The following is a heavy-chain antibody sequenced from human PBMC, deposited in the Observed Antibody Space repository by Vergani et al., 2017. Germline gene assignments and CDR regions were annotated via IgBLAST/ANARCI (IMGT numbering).Heavy chain of an antibody. Sequence: QVQLVESGGGVVQPGESLRLSCAASGFPFSTYGMHWVRQAPGKGLEWVAFIQKDGIDKFYADSVRGRFTISRDNAKNTLLLQMNSLRAEDTAVYYCARARKFRFGVVWENWFDPWGQGTLVTVSS. J-gene: IGHJ5*02. CDR1: GFPFSTYG. D-gene: IGHD3-3*01. CDR3: ARARKFRFGVVWENWFDP. CDR2: IQKDGIDK. V-gene: IGHV3-30*02.